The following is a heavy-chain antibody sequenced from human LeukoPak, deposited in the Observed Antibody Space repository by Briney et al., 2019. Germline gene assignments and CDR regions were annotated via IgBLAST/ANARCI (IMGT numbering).Heavy chain of an antibody. V-gene: IGHV3-23*01. CDR1: GFTSSTYA. Sequence: GGSLRLSCAASGFTSSTYAMSWVRQAPGKGPEWVSAISGSGGSTYHADSVKGRFTISRDNSKNTLYLQMNSLRVEGTAVYYCAKGSSDWSGPTGVFDYWGQGTLVTGSS. J-gene: IGHJ4*02. CDR3: AKGSSDWSGPTGVFDY. D-gene: IGHD6-19*01. CDR2: ISGSGGST.